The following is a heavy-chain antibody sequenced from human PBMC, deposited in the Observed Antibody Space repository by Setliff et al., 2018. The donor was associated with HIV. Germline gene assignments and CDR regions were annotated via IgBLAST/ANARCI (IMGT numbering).Heavy chain of an antibody. V-gene: IGHV3-21*04. Sequence: GGSLRLSCAASGFTFSSYNMNWVRQAPGKGLEWVSSISSTSTYTYYADSVKGRFTISRDNSKNTLYLQMNSLRAEDTSVYYCAKNWNYGRDAFDIWGQGTMVTVSS. CDR1: GFTFSSYN. D-gene: IGHD1-7*01. CDR3: AKNWNYGRDAFDI. J-gene: IGHJ3*02. CDR2: ISSTSTYT.